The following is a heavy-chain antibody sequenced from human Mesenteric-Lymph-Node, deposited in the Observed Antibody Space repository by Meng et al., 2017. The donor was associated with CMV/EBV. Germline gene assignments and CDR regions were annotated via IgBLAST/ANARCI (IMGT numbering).Heavy chain of an antibody. D-gene: IGHD2-21*01. CDR1: GFTFSSYA. CDR2: ISYDGSNK. Sequence: GESLKISCAASGFTFSSYAMHWVRQAPGKGLEWVAVISYDGSNKYYADSVKGRFTISRDNSKNTLYLQMNSLRAEDTAVYYCARDLRAHIVVVIAPSVGFDYWGQGILVTVSS. J-gene: IGHJ4*02. CDR3: ARDLRAHIVVVIAPSVGFDY. V-gene: IGHV3-30-3*01.